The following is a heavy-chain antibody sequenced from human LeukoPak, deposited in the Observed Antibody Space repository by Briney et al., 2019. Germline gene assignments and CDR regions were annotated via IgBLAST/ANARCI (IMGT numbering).Heavy chain of an antibody. V-gene: IGHV1-69*13. Sequence: SVKASCKASGGTFSSYAISWVRQAPGQGLEWMGGIIPIFGTANYAQKFQGRVTITADESTSTAYMELSSLRSEDTAVYYCARDVYGDYGRYYYGMDVWGQGTTVTVSS. CDR1: GGTFSSYA. J-gene: IGHJ6*02. CDR3: ARDVYGDYGRYYYGMDV. CDR2: IIPIFGTA. D-gene: IGHD4-17*01.